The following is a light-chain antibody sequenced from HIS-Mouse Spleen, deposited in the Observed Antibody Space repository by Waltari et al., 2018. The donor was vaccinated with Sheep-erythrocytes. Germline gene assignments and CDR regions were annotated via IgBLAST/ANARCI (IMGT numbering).Light chain of an antibody. J-gene: IGLJ3*02. Sequence: QSVLTQPPSASGTPGQRVTISCSGSSSNIGSNYVYWYQQLPVTAPKLLIYRNNQRPSGVPARFSGSKSGTSASLAISGLRSEDEADYYCAAWDDSLSGNWVFGGGTKLTVL. CDR1: SSNIGSNY. CDR3: AAWDDSLSGNWV. V-gene: IGLV1-47*01. CDR2: RNN.